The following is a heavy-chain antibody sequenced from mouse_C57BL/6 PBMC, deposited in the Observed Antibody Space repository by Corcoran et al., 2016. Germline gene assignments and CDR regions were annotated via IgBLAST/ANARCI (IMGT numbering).Heavy chain of an antibody. Sequence: EVQLQQSGPVLVKPGASVKMSCKASGYTFTDYYMNWVKQSHGKSLEWIGVINPYNGGTSYNQKFKGKATLTVDKSSSTAYMELNSLTSEDSAVYYCARSIFPYAMDYWGQGTSVTVSS. CDR2: INPYNGGT. V-gene: IGHV1-19*01. D-gene: IGHD1-3*01. CDR1: GYTFTDYY. CDR3: ARSIFPYAMDY. J-gene: IGHJ4*01.